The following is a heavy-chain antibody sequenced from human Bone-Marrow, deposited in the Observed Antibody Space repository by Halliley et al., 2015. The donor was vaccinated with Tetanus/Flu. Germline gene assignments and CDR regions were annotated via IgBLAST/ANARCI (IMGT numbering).Heavy chain of an antibody. J-gene: IGHJ4*02. Sequence: IYYSGSPNYNPPLKNRPTISRDTPKNQFSLKLSSVTAADTAVYYCARGYDSSGYYYGRPHFDYWGQGALVIVSS. D-gene: IGHD3-22*01. CDR3: ARGYDSSGYYYGRPHFDY. CDR2: IYYSGSP. V-gene: IGHV4-59*09.